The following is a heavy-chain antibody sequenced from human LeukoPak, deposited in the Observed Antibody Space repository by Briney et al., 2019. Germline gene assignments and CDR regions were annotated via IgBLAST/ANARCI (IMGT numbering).Heavy chain of an antibody. CDR1: GYTFTSYY. D-gene: IGHD3-3*01. Sequence: ASVKVSCKASGYTFTSYYMHWVRQAPGQGLEWMGLINPSGGSTSYAQKFQGRVTMTRDTSTSTVYMELSSLRSEDTAVYYCASGPLVVALEWSFDYWGQGTLVTVSS. CDR2: INPSGGST. J-gene: IGHJ4*02. CDR3: ASGPLVVALEWSFDY. V-gene: IGHV1-46*01.